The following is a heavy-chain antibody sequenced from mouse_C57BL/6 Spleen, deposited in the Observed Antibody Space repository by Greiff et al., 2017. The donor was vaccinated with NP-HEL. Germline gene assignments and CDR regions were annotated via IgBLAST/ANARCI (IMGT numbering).Heavy chain of an antibody. D-gene: IGHD1-1*01. J-gene: IGHJ1*03. Sequence: QVQLQQPGAELVKPGASVKLSCKASGYTFTSYWMQWVKQRPGQGLEWIGEIDPSDSYTNYNQKFKGKATLTVDTSSSTAYMQLSSLTSEDSAVYYCARGGYYGSSYVGWYFDVWGTGTTVTVSS. V-gene: IGHV1-50*01. CDR2: IDPSDSYT. CDR3: ARGGYYGSSYVGWYFDV. CDR1: GYTFTSYW.